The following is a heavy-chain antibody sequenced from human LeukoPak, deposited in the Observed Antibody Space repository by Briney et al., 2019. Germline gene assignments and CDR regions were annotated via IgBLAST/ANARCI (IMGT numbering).Heavy chain of an antibody. CDR2: IRYDGSNK. Sequence: GGSLRLSCAASGFTFSSYGMHWVRQAPGKGLEWVAFIRYDGSNKYYADSVKGRFTISRDNSKNTLYLQMNNLRDEDTAVYYCAKDPPCSGGTCYGYFESWGQGTLVTVSS. CDR3: AKDPPCSGGTCYGYFES. CDR1: GFTFSSYG. V-gene: IGHV3-30*02. J-gene: IGHJ4*02. D-gene: IGHD2-15*01.